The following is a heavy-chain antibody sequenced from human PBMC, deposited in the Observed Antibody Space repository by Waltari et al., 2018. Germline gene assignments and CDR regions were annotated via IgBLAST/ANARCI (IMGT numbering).Heavy chain of an antibody. D-gene: IGHD6-19*01. Sequence: QVQLQESGPGLVKPSETLSLTCPVSGGSISSYYWSWIRQPPGKGLEWIGYIYYSGSTNYNPSLKSRVTISVDTSKNQFSLKLSSVTAADTAVYYCASTGIAVAGRIDYWGQGTLVTVSS. CDR3: ASTGIAVAGRIDY. CDR1: GGSISSYY. CDR2: IYYSGST. V-gene: IGHV4-59*01. J-gene: IGHJ4*02.